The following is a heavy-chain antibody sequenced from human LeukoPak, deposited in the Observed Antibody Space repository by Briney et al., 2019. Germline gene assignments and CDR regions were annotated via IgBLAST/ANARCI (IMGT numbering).Heavy chain of an antibody. J-gene: IGHJ4*02. V-gene: IGHV1-8*03. CDR1: GYTFTSYD. D-gene: IGHD2-2*01. CDR2: MNPNSGNT. CDR3: ARGHPGYCSSTSCYRVDY. Sequence: GASVKVSCKASGYTFTSYDINWVRQATGQGLEWMGWMNPNSGNTGYAQKFQGRVTITRNTSISTAYMELSSLRSEDTAVYYCARGHPGYCSSTSCYRVDYWGQGTLVTVSS.